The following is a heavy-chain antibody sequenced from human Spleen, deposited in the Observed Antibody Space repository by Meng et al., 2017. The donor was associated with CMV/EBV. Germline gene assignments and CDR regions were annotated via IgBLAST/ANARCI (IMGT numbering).Heavy chain of an antibody. CDR2: ISSSSSYI. J-gene: IGHJ4*02. D-gene: IGHD4-17*01. V-gene: IGHV3-21*01. CDR1: GFMFSSHT. CDR3: AGERPTVTKGIDY. Sequence: GESLKISCAVSGFMFSSHTMNWVRQAPGKGLEWVSAISSSSSYIYYADSVKGRFTISRDNAKNSLYLQMTGLRAEDTAVYYCAGERPTVTKGIDYWGQGTLVTVSS.